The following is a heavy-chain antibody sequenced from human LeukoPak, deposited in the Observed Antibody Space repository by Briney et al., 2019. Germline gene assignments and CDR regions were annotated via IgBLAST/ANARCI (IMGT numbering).Heavy chain of an antibody. D-gene: IGHD6-13*01. CDR3: ARDPFSSSSFDY. V-gene: IGHV3-33*01. Sequence: PGGSLRLSCVASGFTFSTYGMHWVRQAPGKGLEWVAKIGSDDSNKHYADSVKGRFTISRDNAKNSLYLQMNSLRAEDTAAYYCARDPFSSSSFDYWGQGTLVTVSS. CDR1: GFTFSTYG. CDR2: IGSDDSNK. J-gene: IGHJ4*02.